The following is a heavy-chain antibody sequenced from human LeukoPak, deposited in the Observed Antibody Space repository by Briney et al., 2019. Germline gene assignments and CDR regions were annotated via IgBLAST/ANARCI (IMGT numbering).Heavy chain of an antibody. CDR1: GGSISSYY. D-gene: IGHD2-2*02. Sequence: SETLSLTCTVSGGSISSYYWSWIRQPPGKGLEWIGEINHSGRTNYNPSLKSRVTISVDTSKNQFSLKLSSVTAADTAVYYCARQPPLEDCSSTSCYSWFDPWGQGTLVTVSS. J-gene: IGHJ5*02. CDR3: ARQPPLEDCSSTSCYSWFDP. V-gene: IGHV4-34*01. CDR2: INHSGRT.